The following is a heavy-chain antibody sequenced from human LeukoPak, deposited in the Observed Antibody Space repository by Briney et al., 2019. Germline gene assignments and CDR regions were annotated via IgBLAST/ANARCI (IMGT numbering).Heavy chain of an antibody. D-gene: IGHD3-22*01. J-gene: IGHJ4*02. CDR2: ISSSGSTI. Sequence: GGSLRLSCAASGFTFSDYYMSWIRQAPGKGLEWVSYISSSGSTIYYADSVKGRFTISRDNAKNSLYLQMNSLRAEDTAVYYCARGGPFYDSSGYYRDYFDYWGQGTLVTVSS. CDR1: GFTFSDYY. CDR3: ARGGPFYDSSGYYRDYFDY. V-gene: IGHV3-11*01.